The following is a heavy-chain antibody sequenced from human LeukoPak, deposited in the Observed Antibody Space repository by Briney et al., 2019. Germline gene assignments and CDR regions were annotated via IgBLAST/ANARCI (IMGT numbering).Heavy chain of an antibody. CDR1: GFTYFNYA. J-gene: IGHJ6*03. CDR2: ISNDRRTK. CDR3: AKDSGSAWYVYYYYMDV. Sequence: PGGSLRLSCAAPGFTYFNYAMDWVPQAPGKGLERVAVISNDRRTKYCAAYVKCRFTMSRDNSKHTLYLQMSNLRAEDTVIYYCAKDSGSAWYVYYYYMDVWGKGNPVIVSS. D-gene: IGHD6-19*01. V-gene: IGHV3-30*04.